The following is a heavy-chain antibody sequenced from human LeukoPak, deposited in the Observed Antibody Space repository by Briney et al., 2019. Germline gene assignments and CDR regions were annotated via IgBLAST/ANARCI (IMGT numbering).Heavy chain of an antibody. J-gene: IGHJ4*02. CDR2: IYTSGST. CDR3: ARSRYCSSTSCPSYRFDY. Sequence: PSETLSLTCTVSGSSISSYYWSWIRQPAGKGLEWIGRIYTSGSTNYNPSLKSRVTISVDKSKNQFSLKLSSVTAADTAVYYCARSRYCSSTSCPSYRFDYWGQGTLVTVSS. D-gene: IGHD2-2*01. V-gene: IGHV4-4*07. CDR1: GSSISSYY.